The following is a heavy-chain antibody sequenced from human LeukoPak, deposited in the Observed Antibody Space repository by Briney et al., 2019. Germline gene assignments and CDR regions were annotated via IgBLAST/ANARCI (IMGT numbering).Heavy chain of an antibody. D-gene: IGHD3-3*01. J-gene: IGHJ4*02. V-gene: IGHV3-48*01. CDR1: GFTFSSYS. CDR3: ARGGGGDFWSGYYTGPDY. Sequence: GGSLRLSCAASGFTFSSYSMNWVRQAPGKGLEWVSYISSSSSTIYYADSVKGRFTISGDNAKNSLYLQMNSLRAEDTAVYYCARGGGGDFWSGYYTGPDYWGQGTLVTVSS. CDR2: ISSSSSTI.